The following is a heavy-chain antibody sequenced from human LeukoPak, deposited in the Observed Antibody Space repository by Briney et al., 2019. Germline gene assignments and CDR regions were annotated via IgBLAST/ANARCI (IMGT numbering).Heavy chain of an antibody. CDR2: ISYDGSNK. CDR3: ARLSFYSFDY. D-gene: IGHD2/OR15-2a*01. CDR1: GFTFSSYA. V-gene: IGHV3-30-3*01. J-gene: IGHJ4*02. Sequence: PGRSLRLSCAASGFTFSSYAMHWVRQAPGKGLEWVAVISYDGSNKYYADSVKGRFTISRDNSKNTLYLQMNSLRAEDTAVYYCARLSFYSFDYWGQGTLVTVSS.